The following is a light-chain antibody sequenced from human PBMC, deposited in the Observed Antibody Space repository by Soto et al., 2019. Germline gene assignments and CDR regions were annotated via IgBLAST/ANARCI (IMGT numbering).Light chain of an antibody. CDR3: HQRSGWPPGT. V-gene: IGKV3-11*01. CDR2: DAS. J-gene: IGKJ1*01. CDR1: ESVNIY. Sequence: EIVLTQSPATLSLSPGERATLSCRASESVNIYLSWYQQRPGQAPRLLIFDASHRAAGIPARFSASVSGTDFTLSISSLVPEDFAVYYCHQRSGWPPGTFGQGTKVDSK.